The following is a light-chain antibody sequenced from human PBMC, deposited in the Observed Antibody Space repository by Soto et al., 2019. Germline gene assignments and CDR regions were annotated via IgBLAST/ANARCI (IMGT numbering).Light chain of an antibody. CDR3: SXSHSGVVV. CDR2: DTN. V-gene: IGLV7-46*01. J-gene: IGLJ2*01. Sequence: QAVVTQESSLTVSPGGTVTLTCGSSTGAVTSGHWPYWFQQRPGQAPRTLIYDTNNKHSWTPARFSGSLLGGKAALTLSGAXXXXXXXYYCSXSHSGVVVFGGGTKLTVL. CDR1: TGAVTSGHW.